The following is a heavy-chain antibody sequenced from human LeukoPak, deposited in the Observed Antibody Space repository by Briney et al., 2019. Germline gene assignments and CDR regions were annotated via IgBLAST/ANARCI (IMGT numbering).Heavy chain of an antibody. J-gene: IGHJ4*02. CDR3: AVATASKPFDY. Sequence: ASVKVSCKASGYTFTGYYMHWVRQAPGQGLEWMGWINPNSGGTNYAQKFQGRVTMTRDTSTSTAYMELRSLRSDDTAVYYCAVATASKPFDYWGQGTLVTVSS. CDR1: GYTFTGYY. CDR2: INPNSGGT. D-gene: IGHD5-12*01. V-gene: IGHV1-2*02.